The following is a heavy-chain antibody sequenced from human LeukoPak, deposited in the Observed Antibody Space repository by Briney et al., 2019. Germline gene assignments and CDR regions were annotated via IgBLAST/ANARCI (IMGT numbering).Heavy chain of an antibody. V-gene: IGHV3-53*01. D-gene: IGHD3-3*01. Sequence: ETLSLTCAVSGGSISSSNWWSWVRQPPGKGLEWVSVIYRDGSTYYADSVKGRFTSSRDDSQNTLDLQMNSLRAEDTAVYYCTKDGDHDFWSGYFGQWGQGTLVTVSS. CDR1: GGSISSSNW. J-gene: IGHJ4*02. CDR3: TKDGDHDFWSGYFGQ. CDR2: IYRDGST.